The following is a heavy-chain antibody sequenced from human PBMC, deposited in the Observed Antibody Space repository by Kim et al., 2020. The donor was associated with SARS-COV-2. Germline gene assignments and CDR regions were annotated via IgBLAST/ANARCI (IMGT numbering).Heavy chain of an antibody. CDR2: ISYDGSNK. CDR1: GFTFSSYG. J-gene: IGHJ6*02. D-gene: IGHD6-19*01. V-gene: IGHV3-30*18. Sequence: GGSLRLSCAASGFTFSSYGMHWVRQAPGKGLEWVAVISYDGSNKYYADSVKGRFTISRDNSKNTLYLQMNSLRAEDTAVYYCAKDIIQQWLVLDYYYYYGMDVWGQGNTVTVAS. CDR3: AKDIIQQWLVLDYYYYYGMDV.